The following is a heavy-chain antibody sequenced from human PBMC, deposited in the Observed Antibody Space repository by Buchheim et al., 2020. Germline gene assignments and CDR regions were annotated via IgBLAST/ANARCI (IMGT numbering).Heavy chain of an antibody. CDR2: LSGSGTTT. J-gene: IGHJ4*02. V-gene: IGHV3-23*01. CDR1: GFTFSTYT. D-gene: IGHD2-15*01. Sequence: EVQLLESGGGLVQPGGSLRLSCAASGFTFSTYTMSWVRQAPGKGLDWVSTLSGSGTTTYYADSVTGRFTISRDSSKSPLYLQMNSLRVEDTAVYYCAKRGEFCSGNRCYDSGFDYWGRGTL. CDR3: AKRGEFCSGNRCYDSGFDY.